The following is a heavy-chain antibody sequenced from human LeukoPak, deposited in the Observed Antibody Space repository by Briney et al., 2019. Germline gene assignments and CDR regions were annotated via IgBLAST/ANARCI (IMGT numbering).Heavy chain of an antibody. V-gene: IGHV4-59*11. Sequence: SETLSLTCTVSGGSISSHYWSWIRQPPGKGLEWIAYIFYSGSTNYNPSLRNRVTISVDTTKNQFSLKLSSVTAADTAVYYCARVGYSSGWSHFDLWDRGTLVTVSS. CDR2: IFYSGST. D-gene: IGHD6-19*01. CDR3: ARVGYSSGWSHFDL. CDR1: GGSISSHY. J-gene: IGHJ2*01.